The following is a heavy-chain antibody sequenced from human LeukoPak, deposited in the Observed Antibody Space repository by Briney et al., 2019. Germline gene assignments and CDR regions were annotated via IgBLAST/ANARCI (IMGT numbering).Heavy chain of an antibody. Sequence: SQTLSLTCAISGDSVSSNSAAWNCIRQSPSRGLEWLGRTYYRSKWYNDYAISVRSRITINPDTSKNQFSLQLNSVTPEDTAVYYCVRDDGTEGRALDYWGQGTLVTVSS. V-gene: IGHV6-1*01. CDR2: TYYRSKWYN. CDR1: GDSVSSNSAA. CDR3: VRDDGTEGRALDY. J-gene: IGHJ4*02. D-gene: IGHD3-10*01.